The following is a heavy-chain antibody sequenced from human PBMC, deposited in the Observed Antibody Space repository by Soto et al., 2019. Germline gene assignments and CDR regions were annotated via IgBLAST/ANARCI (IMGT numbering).Heavy chain of an antibody. Sequence: GGSLRLSCAASGFTFSSYAMSWVRQAPGKGLEWVGRIKSKTDGGTTDYAAPVKGRFTISRDDSENTLYLQMNSLKIEDTAVYYCTTPYCSSTSCYLGALYYYYYMDVWGKGTTVTVSS. CDR2: IKSKTDGGTT. D-gene: IGHD2-2*01. V-gene: IGHV3-15*01. CDR1: GFTFSSYA. CDR3: TTPYCSSTSCYLGALYYYYYMDV. J-gene: IGHJ6*03.